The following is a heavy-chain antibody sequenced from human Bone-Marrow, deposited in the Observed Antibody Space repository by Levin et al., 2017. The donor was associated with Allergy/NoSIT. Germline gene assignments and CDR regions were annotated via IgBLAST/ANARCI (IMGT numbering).Heavy chain of an antibody. Sequence: ASVTVSCKASGFLFTTYALHWVRQAPGQSPEWMGWINVGNGNTKYSQKFQGRVTITSDPSASTAYTELSSLTSEDTAVYYCASGSGSYLNYFDPWGQGTLVTVSS. CDR2: INVGNGNT. CDR3: ASGSGSYLNYFDP. V-gene: IGHV1-3*01. D-gene: IGHD3-10*01. J-gene: IGHJ5*02. CDR1: GFLFTTYA.